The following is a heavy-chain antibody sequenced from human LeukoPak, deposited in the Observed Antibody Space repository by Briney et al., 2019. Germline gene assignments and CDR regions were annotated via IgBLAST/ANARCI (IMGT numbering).Heavy chain of an antibody. CDR2: IYPGDSDT. J-gene: IGHJ2*01. CDR1: GYNFTTYW. CDR3: ARLKRIAAAGSYWYFDL. Sequence: GESLKISCKGSGYNFTTYWIGWVRQMPGKGLEWMGIIYPGDSDTRYSPSFQGQVTISADKSISTAYLQWSSLKASDTAMYYCARLKRIAAAGSYWYFDLWGRGTLVTVSS. V-gene: IGHV5-51*01. D-gene: IGHD6-13*01.